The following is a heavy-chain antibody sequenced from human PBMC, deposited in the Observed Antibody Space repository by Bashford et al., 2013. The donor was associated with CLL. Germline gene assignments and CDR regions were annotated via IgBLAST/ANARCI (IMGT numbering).Heavy chain of an antibody. Sequence: SETLSLTCAVYGGSFSGYYWSWIRQPPREGAWSGLGKVNHSGSTNYNPSLKSRVTISVDTSKNQFSLKLSSVTAADTAVYYCARGPMIVVVINPGEPYYYYYYGMDVWGRRDHGPPSP. D-gene: IGHD3-22*01. CDR2: VNHSGST. J-gene: IGHJ6*02. V-gene: IGHV4-34*01. CDR1: GGSFSGYY. CDR3: ARGPMIVVVINPGEPYYYYYYGMDV.